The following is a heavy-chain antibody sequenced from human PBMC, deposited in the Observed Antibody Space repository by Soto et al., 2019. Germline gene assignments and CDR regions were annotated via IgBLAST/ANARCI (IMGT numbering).Heavy chain of an antibody. D-gene: IGHD6-13*01. CDR1: GFTFSSYA. CDR2: VTGSGGTT. Sequence: GGSLRLSCAAFGFTFSSYAMSWVRQAPGKGLEWVSDVTGSGGTTYYADSVKGRFTISRDNSKNTLYLQMDSLGAEDTAVYYCSKRYSSTWYYFDYWGQGALVTVSS. J-gene: IGHJ4*02. CDR3: SKRYSSTWYYFDY. V-gene: IGHV3-23*01.